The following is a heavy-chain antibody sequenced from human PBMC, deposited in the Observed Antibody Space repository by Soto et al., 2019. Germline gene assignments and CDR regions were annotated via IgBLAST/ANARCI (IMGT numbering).Heavy chain of an antibody. CDR3: ARDIGFDYVN. CDR1: GFNVRSYW. Sequence: GGSLRLSCAVAGFNVRSYWMSWVRQAPGKGLGWVASIKENGSEIYYLQSVRGRFAISRDSAGNALQLAMNYLSAEDTATYFCARDIGFDYVNWGQGTLVTVSS. V-gene: IGHV3-7*01. CDR2: IKENGSEI. J-gene: IGHJ4*02. D-gene: IGHD3-16*01.